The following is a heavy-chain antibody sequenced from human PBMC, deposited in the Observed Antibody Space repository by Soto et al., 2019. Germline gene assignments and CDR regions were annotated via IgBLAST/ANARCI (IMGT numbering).Heavy chain of an antibody. Sequence: GASVKVSCKASGGTFGSYTISWVRQAPGQGLEWMGRIIPILGIANYAQKFQGRVTITADKSTSTAYMELSSLRSEDTAVYYCASLYCSGGSCYHPPKYFQHWGQGTLVTVSS. CDR1: GGTFGSYT. V-gene: IGHV1-69*02. CDR3: ASLYCSGGSCYHPPKYFQH. J-gene: IGHJ1*01. D-gene: IGHD2-15*01. CDR2: IIPILGIA.